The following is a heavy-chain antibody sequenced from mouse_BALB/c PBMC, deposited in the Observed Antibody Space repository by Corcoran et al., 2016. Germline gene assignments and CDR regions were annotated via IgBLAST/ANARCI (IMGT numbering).Heavy chain of an antibody. CDR3: ASPMDY. J-gene: IGHJ4*01. CDR2: IDPANGNT. CDR1: GFNIKDTY. Sequence: EVQLQQSGAELVKPGASVKLSCTASGFNIKDTYMPWVKQRPEQGLEWIGRIDPANGNTKYDPKFQGKATITADTSSNTAYLQLSSLTSEDTAVYYCASPMDYWGQGTSVTVSS. V-gene: IGHV14-3*02.